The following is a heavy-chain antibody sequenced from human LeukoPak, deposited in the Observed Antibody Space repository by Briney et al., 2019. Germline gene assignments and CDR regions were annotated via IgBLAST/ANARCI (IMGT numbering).Heavy chain of an antibody. CDR3: AKLPVGATSFDY. D-gene: IGHD1-26*01. CDR2: FDPEDGET. J-gene: IGHJ4*02. Sequence: ASVKVSCKVSGYTLTELSMHWVRQAPGKGLEWMGGFDPEDGETIYAQKFQGRVTLTEDTSTDTAYMELSSLRSEDTAVYYCAKLPVGATSFDYWGQGTLVTVSS. V-gene: IGHV1-24*01. CDR1: GYTLTELS.